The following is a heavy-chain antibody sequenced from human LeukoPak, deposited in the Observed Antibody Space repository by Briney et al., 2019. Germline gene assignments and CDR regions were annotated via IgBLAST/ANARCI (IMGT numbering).Heavy chain of an antibody. CDR3: ARDSGYSSSWTENWFDP. J-gene: IGHJ5*02. V-gene: IGHV4-39*07. Sequence: SETLSLTCTVSGGSISSSSYYWGWIRQPPGKGLEWIGSIYYSGSTYYNPSLKSRVTISVDTSKNQFSLKLSSVTAADTAVYYCARDSGYSSSWTENWFDPWGQGTLVTVSS. CDR2: IYYSGST. CDR1: GGSISSSSYY. D-gene: IGHD6-13*01.